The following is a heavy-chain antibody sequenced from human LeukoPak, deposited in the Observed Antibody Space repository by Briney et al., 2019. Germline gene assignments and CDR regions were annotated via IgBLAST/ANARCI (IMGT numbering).Heavy chain of an antibody. V-gene: IGHV1-69*01. CDR3: ARDLELGGYCSSTSCYSPGNNWFDP. CDR2: ISPICGTA. Sequence: GSSVKVCCKASGGTFGSYAISWMRQAPGQGLEWMGGISPICGTANYAQKFQGRVTITADESTSTAYMELSSLRSEDTAVYYCARDLELGGYCSSTSCYSPGNNWFDPWGQGTLVTVSS. J-gene: IGHJ5*02. CDR1: GGTFGSYA. D-gene: IGHD2-2*01.